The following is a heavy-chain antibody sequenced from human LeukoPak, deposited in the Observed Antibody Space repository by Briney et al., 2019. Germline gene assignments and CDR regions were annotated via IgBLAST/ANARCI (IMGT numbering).Heavy chain of an antibody. Sequence: SETLSLTCTVSGGSINIYYWSWVRQSPGKGLEWIGYISYSGSTSYNPSLKSRVTISVDTSKNQFSLKLSSVTAADTAVYYCASEGWLLLPNWGQGTLVTVSS. J-gene: IGHJ4*02. D-gene: IGHD3-22*01. CDR1: GGSINIYY. CDR3: ASEGWLLLPN. CDR2: ISYSGST. V-gene: IGHV4-59*08.